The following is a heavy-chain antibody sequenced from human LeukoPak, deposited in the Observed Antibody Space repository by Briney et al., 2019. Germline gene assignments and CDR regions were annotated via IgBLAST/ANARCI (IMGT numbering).Heavy chain of an antibody. CDR2: ITTATSSYI. CDR1: GFTFSSHD. CDR3: ARDYGGPHYFDY. Sequence: GGSLRLSXAASGFTFSSHDMNWVGQAPGKGLEWVSSITTATSSYIYYADSVKGRFTISRDDAKNSLYLQMDSLRAEDAAVYYCARDYGGPHYFDYWGQGTLVTVSS. D-gene: IGHD2-15*01. V-gene: IGHV3-21*01. J-gene: IGHJ4*02.